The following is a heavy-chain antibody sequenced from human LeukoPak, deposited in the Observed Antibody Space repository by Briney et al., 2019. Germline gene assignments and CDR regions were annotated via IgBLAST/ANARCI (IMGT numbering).Heavy chain of an antibody. J-gene: IGHJ4*02. CDR2: ISNNGGST. V-gene: IGHV3-64D*06. D-gene: IGHD2-2*01. Sequence: GGSLRVSCSASGFTFSSYAMHWVRQPPGKGLEYVSAISNNGGSTYYADSVKGRFTISRDNSKNTLYLQMSSLRAEDTAVYYCVKSYCGSNGCYHFSDYWGQGTLVTVSS. CDR3: VKSYCGSNGCYHFSDY. CDR1: GFTFSSYA.